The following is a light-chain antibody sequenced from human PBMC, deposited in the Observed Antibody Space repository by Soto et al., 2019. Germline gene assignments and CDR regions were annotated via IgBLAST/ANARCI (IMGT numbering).Light chain of an antibody. J-gene: IGLJ3*02. CDR2: GNS. Sequence: QSLLRQPPSVSGAPGQRVTISCTGSSSNIGAGYDVHWYQQLPGTAPKLLIYGNSNRPSGVPDRFSGSKSGTSASLAITGLQAEDEADYYCQSYDSSLSGWVFGGGTKVTVL. CDR1: SSNIGAGYD. CDR3: QSYDSSLSGWV. V-gene: IGLV1-40*01.